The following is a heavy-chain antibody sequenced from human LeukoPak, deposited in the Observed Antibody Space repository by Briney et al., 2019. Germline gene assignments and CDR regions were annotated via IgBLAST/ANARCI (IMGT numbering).Heavy chain of an antibody. CDR3: ALHSSSALFDY. CDR1: GGSISSSSYY. Sequence: SETLSLTCTVSGGSISSSSYYWGWIRQPPGKGLEWIGSIYYSGSTNYNPSLKSRVTISVDTSKNQFSLKLSSVTAADTAVYYCALHSSSALFDYWGQGTLVTVSS. D-gene: IGHD6-6*01. CDR2: IYYSGST. J-gene: IGHJ4*02. V-gene: IGHV4-39*07.